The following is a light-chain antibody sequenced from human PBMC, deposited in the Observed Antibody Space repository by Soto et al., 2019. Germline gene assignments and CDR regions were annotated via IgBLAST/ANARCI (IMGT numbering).Light chain of an antibody. CDR3: XXXXXXXWT. J-gene: IGKJ1*01. CDR2: DAS. Sequence: DIQLTQSQSFLSASVGDRVTITCRASQSISSWLAWYQQTQGKAPKILIYDASTLESGVPSRFRGSGSWTEFTLPINRLQPDDVETDXXXXXXXXXWTFGQGTKVDI. V-gene: IGKV1-5*01. CDR1: QSISSW.